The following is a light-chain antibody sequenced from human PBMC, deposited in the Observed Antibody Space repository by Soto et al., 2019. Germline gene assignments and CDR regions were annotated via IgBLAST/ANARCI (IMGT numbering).Light chain of an antibody. CDR1: QTVTNKH. Sequence: EIVLTQSPDTLSLSPGGRATLSCRASQTVTNKHLAWYQQKPGQAPRLLIYNVSRRATGIPDRFSGSGSGTDFTLTISRLEPEDFAVYYCQQYGSSPTWTFGLGTRVEIK. CDR2: NVS. CDR3: QQYGSSPTWT. J-gene: IGKJ1*01. V-gene: IGKV3-20*01.